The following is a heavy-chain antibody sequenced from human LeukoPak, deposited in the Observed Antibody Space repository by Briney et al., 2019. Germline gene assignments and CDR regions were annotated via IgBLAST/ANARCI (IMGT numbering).Heavy chain of an antibody. V-gene: IGHV1-69*02. Sequence: SVKVSYKASGGTFSTYTISWVRQAPGQGLEWMGRIIPILGIANYAQKFQGRVTITADKSTSTAYMELSSLRSEDTAVYYCARGPDYTSGSPYLDYWGQGTLVTVSS. D-gene: IGHD3-10*01. CDR2: IIPILGIA. CDR3: ARGPDYTSGSPYLDY. CDR1: GGTFSTYT. J-gene: IGHJ4*02.